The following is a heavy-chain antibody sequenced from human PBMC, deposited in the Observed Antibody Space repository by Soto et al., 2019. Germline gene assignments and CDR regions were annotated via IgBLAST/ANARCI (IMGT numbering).Heavy chain of an antibody. V-gene: IGHV4-4*02. CDR2: IYNTGST. CDR1: GGSISSRYW. Sequence: QVQLQESGPGLVKPSGTLSLTCAVSGGSISSRYWWSWVRQPPGKGLEWIGEIYNTGSTNYNPSLKSRVVMSIDKSKNQFSLNLNSVTAADTAVYYCASKFGELLADAFDIWGQGTMVTVSS. J-gene: IGHJ3*02. D-gene: IGHD3-10*01. CDR3: ASKFGELLADAFDI.